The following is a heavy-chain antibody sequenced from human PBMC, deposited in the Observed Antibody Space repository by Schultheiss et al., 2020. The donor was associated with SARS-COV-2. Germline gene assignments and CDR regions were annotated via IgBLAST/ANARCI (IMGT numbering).Heavy chain of an antibody. V-gene: IGHV1-69*13. CDR3: ASGLKYYYDSSGQYGMDV. D-gene: IGHD3-22*01. CDR1: GFIFTSSA. Sequence: SVKVSCKASGFIFTSSAVQWVRQAPGQGLEWMGGIIPIFGTANYAQKFQGRVTITADESTSTAYMELSSLRSEDTAVYYCASGLKYYYDSSGQYGMDVWGQGTTVTVSS. CDR2: IIPIFGTA. J-gene: IGHJ6*02.